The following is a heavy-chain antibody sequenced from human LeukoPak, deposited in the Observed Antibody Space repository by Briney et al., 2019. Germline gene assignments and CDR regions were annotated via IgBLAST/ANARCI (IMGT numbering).Heavy chain of an antibody. CDR1: GFTFSGYA. V-gene: IGHV3-23*01. J-gene: IGHJ4*02. D-gene: IGHD1-26*01. CDR3: ARTGGRQGGNY. Sequence: GGSLRLSCAASGFTFSGYAMSWVRQAPGKGLEGVSAISGSPGSTYYADSVKGRFTISRDNSKNKLYLQMNSLRAEDTAVYYCARTGGRQGGNYWGQGTLVTVSS. CDR2: ISGSPGST.